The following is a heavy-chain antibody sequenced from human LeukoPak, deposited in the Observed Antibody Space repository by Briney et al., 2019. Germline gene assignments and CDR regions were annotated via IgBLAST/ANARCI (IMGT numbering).Heavy chain of an antibody. CDR1: GFTFSNYW. Sequence: GGSLRLSCAASGFTFSNYWMSWVRQTPGKGLEWVANIKEDGSDKYYVDSLKGRFTISRDNAKNSLYLQMDSLRAEDTAVYYCAKDRTRQAYWGQGTLVTVSS. CDR2: IKEDGSDK. V-gene: IGHV3-7*03. J-gene: IGHJ4*02. CDR3: AKDRTRQAY. D-gene: IGHD3-3*01.